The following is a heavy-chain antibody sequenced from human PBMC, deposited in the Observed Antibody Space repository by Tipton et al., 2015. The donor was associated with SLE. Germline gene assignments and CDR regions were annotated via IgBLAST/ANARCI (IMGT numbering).Heavy chain of an antibody. CDR2: IRSKAYGGTT. V-gene: IGHV3-49*04. CDR3: TGDYSSSWYFDAFDI. D-gene: IGHD6-13*01. J-gene: IGHJ3*02. CDR1: GFTFGDYA. Sequence: SLRLSCTASGFTFGDYAMSWVRQAPGKGLEWVGFIRSKAYGGTTEYAASVKGRFTISRDDSKSIAYPQMNSLKTEDTAVYYCTGDYSSSWYFDAFDIWGQGTMVTVSS.